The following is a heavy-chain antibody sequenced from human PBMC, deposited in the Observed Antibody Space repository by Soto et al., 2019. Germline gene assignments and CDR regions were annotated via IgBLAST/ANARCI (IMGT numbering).Heavy chain of an antibody. CDR1: GGSISSGGYY. Sequence: PSETLSLTCTVSGGSISSGGYYWSWIRQHPGKGLEWIGYIYYSGSTYYNPSLKSRVTISVDTSKNQFSLKLSSVTAADTAVYYCARGIQLALNWFDPWGQGTRVTVSS. CDR2: IYYSGST. CDR3: ARGIQLALNWFDP. V-gene: IGHV4-31*03. D-gene: IGHD5-18*01. J-gene: IGHJ5*02.